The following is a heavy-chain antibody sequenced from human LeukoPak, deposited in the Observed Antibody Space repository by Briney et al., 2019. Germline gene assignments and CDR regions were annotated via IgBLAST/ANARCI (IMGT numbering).Heavy chain of an antibody. CDR2: IYYSGST. CDR1: GGSISSYY. Sequence: ASETLSLTCTVSGGSISSYYWSWVRQPPGKGLEWIGYIYYSGSTNYNPSLKSRVTISVDTSKNQFSLKLSSVTAADTAVYYCARIGGYAAYYFDYRGQGTLVTVSS. V-gene: IGHV4-59*01. J-gene: IGHJ4*02. CDR3: ARIGGYAAYYFDY. D-gene: IGHD5-12*01.